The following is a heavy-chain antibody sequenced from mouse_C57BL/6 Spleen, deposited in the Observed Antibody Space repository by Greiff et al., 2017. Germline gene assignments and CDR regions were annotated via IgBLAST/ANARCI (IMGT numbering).Heavy chain of an antibody. J-gene: IGHJ1*03. CDR1: GYTFTNYW. CDR3: ARSDSNYVNFDV. V-gene: IGHV1-63*01. D-gene: IGHD2-5*01. Sequence: VKLQESGAELVRPGTSVKMSCKASGYTFTNYWIGWAKQRPGHGLEWIGDIYPGGGYTNYNEKFKGKATLTADKSSSTAYMQFSSLTSEDSAIYYCARSDSNYVNFDVWGTGTTVTVSS. CDR2: IYPGGGYT.